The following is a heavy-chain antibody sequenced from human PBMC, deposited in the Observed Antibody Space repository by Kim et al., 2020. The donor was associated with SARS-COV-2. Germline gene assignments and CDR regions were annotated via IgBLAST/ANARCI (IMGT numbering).Heavy chain of an antibody. CDR1: GFTFSSYA. Sequence: GGSLRLSCAASGFTFSSYAMSWVRQAPGKGLEWVSAISGSGGSTYYADSVKGRFTISRDNSKNTLYLQMNSLRAEDTAVYYCAKDFSSGSYSNYYYYYGMDVWGQGTTVTVSS. CDR3: AKDFSSGSYSNYYYYYGMDV. J-gene: IGHJ6*02. CDR2: ISGSGGST. V-gene: IGHV3-23*01. D-gene: IGHD1-26*01.